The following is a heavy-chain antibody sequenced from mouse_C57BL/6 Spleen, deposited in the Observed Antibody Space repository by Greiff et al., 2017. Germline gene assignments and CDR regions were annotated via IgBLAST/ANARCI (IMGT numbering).Heavy chain of an antibody. CDR1: GFTFSDYG. CDR2: ISSGSSTI. V-gene: IGHV5-17*01. D-gene: IGHD2-4*01. Sequence: DVMLVESGGGLVKPGGSLKLSCAASGFTFSDYGMHWVRQAPEKGLEWVAYISSGSSTIYYADTVKGRFTISRDNAKNTLFLQMTSLRSEDTAMYYCARKDYDAYAMDYWGQGTSVTVSS. CDR3: ARKDYDAYAMDY. J-gene: IGHJ4*01.